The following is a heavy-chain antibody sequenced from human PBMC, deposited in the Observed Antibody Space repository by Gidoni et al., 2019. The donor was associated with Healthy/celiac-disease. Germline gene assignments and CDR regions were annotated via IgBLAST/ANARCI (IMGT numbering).Heavy chain of an antibody. V-gene: IGHV3-33*01. CDR1: GSNFGSYG. J-gene: IGHJ4*02. CDR3: ARDREYYYGSGSLDY. CDR2: ILYDGSNK. D-gene: IGHD3-10*01. Sequence: QVQLVESGGGVVQPGRSLRLCCAAFGSNFGSYGMPLVRQAPGKGLEGVAVILYDGSNKSYADSVKGRFTISRDNSKNTLYLQINSRRAEDTAVYYCARDREYYYGSGSLDYWGQGTLVTVSS.